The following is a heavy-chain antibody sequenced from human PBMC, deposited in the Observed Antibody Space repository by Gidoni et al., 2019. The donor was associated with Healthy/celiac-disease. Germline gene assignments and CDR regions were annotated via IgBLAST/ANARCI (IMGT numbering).Heavy chain of an antibody. Sequence: QLQLQESGPGLVKPSETLSLTCTVSGGSIRSSCYYWGWIRQPPGKGLEWIGSIYYSGITYYNPSLKSRVNISVDTSKNQFSLKLSFVTAADTAVYYCARDPPSYGNGDLTMDAFDIWGQGTMVTVSS. CDR2: IYYSGIT. D-gene: IGHD2-21*01. V-gene: IGHV4-39*07. CDR1: GGSIRSSCYY. J-gene: IGHJ3*02. CDR3: ARDPPSYGNGDLTMDAFDI.